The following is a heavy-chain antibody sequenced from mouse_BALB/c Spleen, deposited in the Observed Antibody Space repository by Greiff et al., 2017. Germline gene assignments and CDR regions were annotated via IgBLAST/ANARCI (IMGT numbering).Heavy chain of an antibody. Sequence: EVQLQESGPGLVKPSQSLSLTCSVTGYSITSGYYWNWIRQFPGNKLEWMGYISYDGSNNYNPSLKNRISITRDTSKNQFFLKLNSVTTEDTATYYCARSRYDFDYWGQGTTLTVSS. V-gene: IGHV3-6*02. CDR2: ISYDGSN. CDR1: GYSITSGYY. D-gene: IGHD2-14*01. J-gene: IGHJ2*01. CDR3: ARSRYDFDY.